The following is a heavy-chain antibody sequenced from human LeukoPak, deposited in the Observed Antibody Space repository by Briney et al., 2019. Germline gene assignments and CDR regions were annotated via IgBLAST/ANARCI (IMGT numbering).Heavy chain of an antibody. Sequence: PGGSLRLSCAASGCTFSNYAMNWVRQAPGKGLEWVAVISYDGSNKFYADSVKGRFTISRDNSKNTLHLQMNSLRAEDTAVYYCARERGITGYWGQGTLVTVSS. V-gene: IGHV3-30*04. CDR3: ARERGITGY. CDR2: ISYDGSNK. D-gene: IGHD1-14*01. J-gene: IGHJ4*02. CDR1: GCTFSNYA.